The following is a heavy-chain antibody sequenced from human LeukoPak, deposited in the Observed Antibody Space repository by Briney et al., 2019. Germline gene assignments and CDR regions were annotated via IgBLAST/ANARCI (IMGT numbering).Heavy chain of an antibody. CDR1: GGTFSSYA. CDR3: ARDNDSRDPPHFDY. J-gene: IGHJ4*02. V-gene: IGHV1-69*06. Sequence: SVKVSCKASGGTFSSYAISWVRQAPGQGLEVIGGIIPICGTANYAQKFRGIVTITADKSTRTAYMELSSLRYEDTAVYYCARDNDSRDPPHFDYWGQGTLVTVSS. CDR2: IIPICGTA. D-gene: IGHD3-16*01.